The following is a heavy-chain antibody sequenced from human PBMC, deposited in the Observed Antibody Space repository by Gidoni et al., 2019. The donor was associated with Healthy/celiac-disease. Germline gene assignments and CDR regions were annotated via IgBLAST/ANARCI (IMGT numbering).Heavy chain of an antibody. CDR1: GFTFSSYA. CDR2: ISYDGSNK. D-gene: IGHD3-16*01. CDR3: ARDRQGGDY. V-gene: IGHV3-30-3*01. J-gene: IGHJ4*02. Sequence: QVQLVESGGGVVQPGRSLRLSCVASGFTFSSYAMHWVRQAPGKGLEWVAVISYDGSNKYYADSVKGRFTISRDNSKNTLYLQMNSLRAEDTAVYYCARDRQGGDYWGQGTLVTVSS.